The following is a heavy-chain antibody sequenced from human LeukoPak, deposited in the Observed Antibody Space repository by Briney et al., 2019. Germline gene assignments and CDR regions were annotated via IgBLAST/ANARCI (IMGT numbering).Heavy chain of an antibody. J-gene: IGHJ4*02. CDR3: ARVRHCSGGSCYYFDY. CDR2: IWYDGSNK. Sequence: PGGSLRLSCAASGFTFSSYGMHWVRQAPGKGLEWVAVIWYDGSNKYYADSVKGRLTISRDNSKNTLYLQMNSLRAEDTAVYYCARVRHCSGGSCYYFDYWGQGTLVTVSS. D-gene: IGHD2-15*01. V-gene: IGHV3-33*01. CDR1: GFTFSSYG.